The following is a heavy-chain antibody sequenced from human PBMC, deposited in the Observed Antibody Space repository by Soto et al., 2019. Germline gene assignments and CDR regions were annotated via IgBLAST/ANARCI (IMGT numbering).Heavy chain of an antibody. CDR3: ARGCSSTSCQGAFDI. CDR1: GFTFSSYW. Sequence: EVQLVESGGGLVQPGGSLRLSCAASGFTFSSYWMHWVRQAPGKGLVWVSRINSDGSSTSYADSVKGRISISRDNAKNTLYLQMNSLRAEDTAVYYCARGCSSTSCQGAFDIWGQGAMVTVSS. CDR2: INSDGSST. D-gene: IGHD2-2*01. V-gene: IGHV3-74*01. J-gene: IGHJ3*02.